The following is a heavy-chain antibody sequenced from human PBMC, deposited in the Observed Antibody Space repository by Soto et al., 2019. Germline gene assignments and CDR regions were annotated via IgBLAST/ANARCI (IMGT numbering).Heavy chain of an antibody. CDR3: ATQLPYYFDY. CDR1: GGSFSGYY. CDR2: INHSGST. V-gene: IGHV4-34*01. J-gene: IGHJ4*02. Sequence: SETLSLTCAVYGGSFSGYYWSWIRQPPGKGLEWIGEINHSGSTNYNPSLKSRVTISVDTSKNQFSLKLSSVTAADTAVYYCATQLPYYFDYWGQGTLVTVSS. D-gene: IGHD1-26*01.